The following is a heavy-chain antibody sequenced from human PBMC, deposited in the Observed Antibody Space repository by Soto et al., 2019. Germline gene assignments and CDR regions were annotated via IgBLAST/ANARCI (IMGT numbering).Heavy chain of an antibody. CDR1: GYTFTGYF. CDR3: ARGGGTILAPLP. Sequence: ASVRVSCKASGYTFTGYFIHWVRQAPGQGLEWMGWINPNSGATKYAQKFQGRVTMTRDTSISTAYMELTLLRSDDTAIYYCARGGGTILAPLPWGEGTLVTVSS. V-gene: IGHV1-2*02. D-gene: IGHD3-3*01. J-gene: IGHJ5*02. CDR2: INPNSGAT.